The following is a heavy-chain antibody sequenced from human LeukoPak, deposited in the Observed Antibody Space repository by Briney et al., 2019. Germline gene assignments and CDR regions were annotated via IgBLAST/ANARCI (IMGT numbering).Heavy chain of an antibody. CDR2: IYYSGST. CDR1: GFSIGTGYS. J-gene: IGHJ5*02. D-gene: IGHD5-18*01. CDR3: AREGYSYGYNWFDP. Sequence: PSETLSLTCSVSGFSIGTGYSWGWIRQPPGKGLEWIGYIYYSGSTNYNPSLKSRVTISVDTSKNQFSLKLSSVTAADTAVYYCAREGYSYGYNWFDPWGQGTLVTVSS. V-gene: IGHV4-61*01.